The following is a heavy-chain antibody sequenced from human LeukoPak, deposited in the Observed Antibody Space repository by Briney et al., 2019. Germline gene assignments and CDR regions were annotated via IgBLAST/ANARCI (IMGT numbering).Heavy chain of an antibody. D-gene: IGHD1-26*01. Sequence: GGSLRLSCAASGFAFSSYSMNWVRQAPGKGLEWVSGISWNSGSIGYADSVKGRFTISRDNAKNSLFLQMNSLRAEDTAVYYCASEVGAKVFDYWGQGTLVTVSS. CDR3: ASEVGAKVFDY. V-gene: IGHV3-48*01. CDR1: GFAFSSYS. CDR2: ISWNSGSI. J-gene: IGHJ4*02.